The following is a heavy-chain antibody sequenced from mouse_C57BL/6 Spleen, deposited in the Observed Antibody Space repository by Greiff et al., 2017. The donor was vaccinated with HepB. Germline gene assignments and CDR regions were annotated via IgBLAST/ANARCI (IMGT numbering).Heavy chain of an antibody. CDR2: IYPGSGNT. D-gene: IGHD2-3*01. Sequence: QVQLQQSGAELVRPGASVKLSCKASGYTFTDYYINWVKQRPGQGLEWIARIYPGSGNTYYNEKFKGKATLTAEKSSSTAYMQISSLTSEDSAVYFCARDDGYSGFAYWGQGTLVTVSA. V-gene: IGHV1-76*01. CDR3: ARDDGYSGFAY. CDR1: GYTFTDYY. J-gene: IGHJ3*01.